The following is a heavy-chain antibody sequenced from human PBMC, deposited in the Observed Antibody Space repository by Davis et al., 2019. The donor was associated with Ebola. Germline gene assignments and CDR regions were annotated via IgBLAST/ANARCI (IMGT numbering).Heavy chain of an antibody. V-gene: IGHV4-31*03. CDR3: ARGTVVVPAAIGDYYYGMDV. CDR2: IYYSGST. Sequence: SETLSLTCTVSGGSISSGGYYWSWIRQHPGKGLEWIGYIYYSGSTYYNPSLKSRVTISVDTSKNQFSLKLSSVTAADTAVYYCARGTVVVPAAIGDYYYGMDVWGQGTTVTVSS. CDR1: GGSISSGGYY. J-gene: IGHJ6*02. D-gene: IGHD2-2*01.